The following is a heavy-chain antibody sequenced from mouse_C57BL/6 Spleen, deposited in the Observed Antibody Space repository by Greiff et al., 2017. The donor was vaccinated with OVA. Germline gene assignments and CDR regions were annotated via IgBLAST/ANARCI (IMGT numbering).Heavy chain of an antibody. D-gene: IGHD1-1*01. Sequence: EVQLVESGGGLVQPGGSLKLSCAASGFTFSDYYMYWVRQTPEKRLEWVAYISNGGGSTYYPDTVKGRFTISRDNAKNTLYLQMSRLKSEDTAMYYCARQGTTVVAPYAMDYWGQGTSVTVSS. CDR3: ARQGTTVVAPYAMDY. V-gene: IGHV5-12*01. CDR1: GFTFSDYY. CDR2: ISNGGGST. J-gene: IGHJ4*01.